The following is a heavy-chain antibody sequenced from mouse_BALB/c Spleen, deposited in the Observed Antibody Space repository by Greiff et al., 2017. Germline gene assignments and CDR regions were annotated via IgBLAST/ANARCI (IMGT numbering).Heavy chain of an antibody. J-gene: IGHJ4*01. V-gene: IGHV5-9-4*01. Sequence: EVHLVESGGGLVKPGGSLKLSCAASGFTFSSYAMSWVRQSPEKRLEWVAEISSGGSYTYYPDTVTGRFTISRDNAKNTLYLEMSSLRSEDTAMYYCAREQIRGAMDYWGQGTSVTVSS. CDR2: ISSGGSYT. CDR3: AREQIRGAMDY. CDR1: GFTFSSYA.